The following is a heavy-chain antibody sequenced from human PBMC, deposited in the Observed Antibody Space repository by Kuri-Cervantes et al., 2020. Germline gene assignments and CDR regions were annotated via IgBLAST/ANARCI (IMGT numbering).Heavy chain of an antibody. Sequence: ASVKVSCKASGGTFSSYAISWVRQAPGQGLEWMGRINPNSGGTNYAQKFRGRVTMTRDTSISTAYMELSRLRSDDTAVYYCAREGPNVGMDVWGQGTTVTVSS. CDR3: AREGPNVGMDV. CDR1: GGTFSSYA. V-gene: IGHV1-2*06. CDR2: INPNSGGT. J-gene: IGHJ6*02.